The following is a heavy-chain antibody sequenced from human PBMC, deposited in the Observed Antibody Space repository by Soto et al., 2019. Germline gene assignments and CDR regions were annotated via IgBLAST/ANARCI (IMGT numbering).Heavy chain of an antibody. CDR3: ARTAEMATVFGCLDF. CDR2: INPQSGDT. V-gene: IGHV1-2*02. Sequence: GASVKVSCKASGYSFTGYYIHWVRQAPGQGLEWMGWINPQSGDTENTQKFQGRVTMTSDTSVSTAYLELTRLTSDDTAVYYCARTAEMATVFGCLDFWGQGTPVTVSS. CDR1: GYSFTGYY. J-gene: IGHJ4*02. D-gene: IGHD4-4*01.